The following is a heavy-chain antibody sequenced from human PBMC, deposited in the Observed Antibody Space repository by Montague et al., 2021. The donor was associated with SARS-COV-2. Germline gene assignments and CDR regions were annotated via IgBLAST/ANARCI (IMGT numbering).Heavy chain of an antibody. Sequence: SLRLSCAAPGFTFSSYGMHWVRQAPGKGLEWVAVIWYDGSNKYYADSVKGRFTISRDNSKNTLYLQMNSLRAEDTAVYYCARDKGGRVAGTKYYMDVWGKGTTVTVSS. CDR2: IWYDGSNK. CDR3: ARDKGGRVAGTKYYMDV. D-gene: IGHD6-19*01. J-gene: IGHJ6*03. V-gene: IGHV3-33*01. CDR1: GFTFSSYG.